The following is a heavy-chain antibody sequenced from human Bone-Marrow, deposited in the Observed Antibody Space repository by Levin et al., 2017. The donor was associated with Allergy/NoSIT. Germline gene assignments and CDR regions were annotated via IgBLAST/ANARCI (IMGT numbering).Heavy chain of an antibody. V-gene: IGHV3-9*01. CDR2: ISWNSGSI. J-gene: IGHJ4*02. D-gene: IGHD6-6*01. CDR1: GFTFDDYA. Sequence: GGSLRLSCAASGFTFDDYAMHWVRQAPGKGLEWVSGISWNSGSIGYADSVKGRFTISRDNAKNSLYLQMNSLRAEDTALYYCAKGLSRSSPPFDYWGQGTLVTVSS. CDR3: AKGLSRSSPPFDY.